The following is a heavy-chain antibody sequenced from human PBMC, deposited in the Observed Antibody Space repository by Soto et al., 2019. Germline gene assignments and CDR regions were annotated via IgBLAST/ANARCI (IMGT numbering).Heavy chain of an antibody. CDR3: ARDRYCSSTSCYLGGDWFDP. V-gene: IGHV4-30-4*01. CDR1: GGSISSGDCY. D-gene: IGHD2-2*01. J-gene: IGHJ5*02. CDR2: IYYSGST. Sequence: PSETLSLTCTVSGGSISSGDCYWSWIRQPPGKGLEWIGYIYYSGSTYYNPSLKSRVTISVDTSKNQFSLKLSSVTAADTAVYYCARDRYCSSTSCYLGGDWFDPWGQGTLVTVSS.